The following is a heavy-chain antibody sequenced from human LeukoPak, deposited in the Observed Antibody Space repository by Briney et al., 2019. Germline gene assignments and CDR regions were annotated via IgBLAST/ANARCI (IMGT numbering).Heavy chain of an antibody. CDR1: GGSISSGGYS. CDR3: ARGAITITMVRGVIVNWFDP. Sequence: SQTLFLTCAVSGGSISSGGYSWSWIRQPPGKGLEWIGYIYHSGSTYYNPSLKSRVTISVDRSKNQFSLRLSSVTAADTAVYYCARGAITITMVRGVIVNWFDPWGQGTLVTVSS. CDR2: IYHSGST. D-gene: IGHD3-10*01. V-gene: IGHV4-30-2*01. J-gene: IGHJ5*02.